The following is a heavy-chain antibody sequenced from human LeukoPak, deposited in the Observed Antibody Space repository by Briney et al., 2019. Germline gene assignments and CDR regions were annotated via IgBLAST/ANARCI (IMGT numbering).Heavy chain of an antibody. CDR3: ARFPMVRGSTANY. D-gene: IGHD3-10*01. V-gene: IGHV4-39*07. Sequence: SETLSLTCTVSGGSMTNSTCYWGWIRQPPGKGLEWIGSIYYSGSTYYNPSFKSRVTISVGTSKNQFSLKLSSVTAADTAVYYCARFPMVRGSTANYWGQGTLVTVSS. J-gene: IGHJ4*02. CDR2: IYYSGST. CDR1: GGSMTNSTCY.